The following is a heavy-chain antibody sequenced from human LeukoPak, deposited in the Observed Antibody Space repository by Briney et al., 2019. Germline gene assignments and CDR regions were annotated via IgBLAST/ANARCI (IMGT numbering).Heavy chain of an antibody. Sequence: SETLSLTCTVSGGSISSYYWSWIRQPPGKGLEWIGYIYYSGSTNYNPSLKSRVTISVDTSRNQFSLNLSAVTAADTAVYYCARLDSGNYYGFDYWGQGTLVTVSS. D-gene: IGHD1-26*01. CDR3: ARLDSGNYYGFDY. J-gene: IGHJ4*02. CDR2: IYYSGST. CDR1: GGSISSYY. V-gene: IGHV4-59*08.